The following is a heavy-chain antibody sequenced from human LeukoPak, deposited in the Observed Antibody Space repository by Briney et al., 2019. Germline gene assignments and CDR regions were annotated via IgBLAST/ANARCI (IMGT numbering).Heavy chain of an antibody. D-gene: IGHD2-2*01. J-gene: IGHJ6*02. CDR2: INPNSGGT. CDR1: GYTFTGYY. V-gene: IGHV1-2*02. Sequence: ASVTVSCKASGYTFTGYYMHWVRQAPGQGLEWMGWINPNSGGTNYAQKFQGRVTMTRDTSISTAYMELSRLRSDDTAVYYCARGVYCSSTSCSRLYYYYYGMDVWGQGTTVTVSS. CDR3: ARGVYCSSTSCSRLYYYYYGMDV.